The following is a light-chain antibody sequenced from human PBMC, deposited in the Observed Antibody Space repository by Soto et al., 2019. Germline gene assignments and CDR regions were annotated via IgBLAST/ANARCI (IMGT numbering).Light chain of an antibody. J-gene: IGKJ1*01. CDR3: QKYNDALRT. CDR1: QGLSNK. Sequence: DIQMTQSPSTLSPTVGDRVTITCRASQGLSNKLAWYQQKPGKVPKLLIFAASTLQSGVPSRFSGSGSGTDFTLTISSLQPEDVASYYCQKYNDALRTFGQGTKVDIK. V-gene: IGKV1-27*01. CDR2: AAS.